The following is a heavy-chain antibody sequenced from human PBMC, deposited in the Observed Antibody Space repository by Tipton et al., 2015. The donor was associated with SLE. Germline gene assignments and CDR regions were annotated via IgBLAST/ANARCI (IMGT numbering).Heavy chain of an antibody. J-gene: IGHJ4*02. CDR1: GYSFSDYW. CDR3: ARRFRCGVDCYDFDY. V-gene: IGHV5-51*03. Sequence: VQLVQSGAEVKKSGESLKISCKGSGYSFSDYWIGWVRQKPGKGLAWMGVIYPGDSDTRYSPSFQGQVTVSADKSVNTAYLYWSSLKASDTAIYYCARRFRCGVDCYDFDYWGQGTLVTVSS. CDR2: IYPGDSDT. D-gene: IGHD2-21*01.